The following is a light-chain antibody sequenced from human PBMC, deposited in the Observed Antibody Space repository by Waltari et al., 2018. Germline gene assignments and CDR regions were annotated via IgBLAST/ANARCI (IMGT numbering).Light chain of an antibody. CDR2: DAS. CDR1: QSVSSY. J-gene: IGKJ4*01. V-gene: IGKV3-11*01. Sequence: EIVLTQAPATLSLSPGERATLSCRASQSVSSYVAWYQHKPGQAPRLLIYDASNRATGIPARFSGSGSGTDFTLTISSLEPEDFAVYYCQQRSNWPTFGGGTKVEIK. CDR3: QQRSNWPT.